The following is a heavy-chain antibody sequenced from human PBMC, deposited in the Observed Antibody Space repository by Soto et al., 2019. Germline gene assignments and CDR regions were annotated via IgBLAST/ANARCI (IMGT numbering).Heavy chain of an antibody. Sequence: PSETLSLTCTVSVGSISSTSYYWAWIRQPPRKGREWIGSIYYSGSTYYNPSLKSRVTISVDTSKNQFSLKLSSVTAADTAVYYCARRLMDDFWSGRGYWFDPWGQGTLLTVSS. CDR1: VGSISSTSYY. CDR2: IYYSGST. CDR3: ARRLMDDFWSGRGYWFDP. V-gene: IGHV4-39*01. J-gene: IGHJ5*02. D-gene: IGHD3-3*01.